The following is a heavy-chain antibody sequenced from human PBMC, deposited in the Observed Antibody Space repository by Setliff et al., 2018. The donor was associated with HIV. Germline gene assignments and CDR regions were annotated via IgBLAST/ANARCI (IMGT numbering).Heavy chain of an antibody. CDR3: ARDRDRQFNWYLDL. V-gene: IGHV3-7*01. J-gene: IGHJ2*01. CDR1: GFSFNNYN. CDR2: IKRDGSEK. Sequence: PGGSLRLSCAASGFSFNNYNMNWVRQAPGKGLEWVANIKRDGSEKDYADSVKGRFTISGDNAENSVHLQMNSLRAEDTAVYYCARDRDRQFNWYLDLWGRGTLVTVSS.